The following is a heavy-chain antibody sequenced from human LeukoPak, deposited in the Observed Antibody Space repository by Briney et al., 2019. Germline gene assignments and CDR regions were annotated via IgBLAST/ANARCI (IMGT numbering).Heavy chain of an antibody. CDR3: ARDLFLAARPSHFDY. CDR1: GGSISSSSYY. CDR2: IYYSGST. V-gene: IGHV4-39*07. D-gene: IGHD6-6*01. Sequence: SETLSLTCTVSGGSISSSSYYWGWIRQPPGKGLEWIGSIYYSGSTYYNPSLKSRVTISVDTSKNQFSLKLSSVTAADTAVYCCARDLFLAARPSHFDYWGQGTLVTVSS. J-gene: IGHJ4*02.